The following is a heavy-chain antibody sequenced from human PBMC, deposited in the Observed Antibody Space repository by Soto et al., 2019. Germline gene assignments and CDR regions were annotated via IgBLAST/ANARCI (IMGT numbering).Heavy chain of an antibody. CDR2: IYHSGST. D-gene: IGHD6-13*01. CDR1: GGSISSTNW. Sequence: QVQLQESDPGLVRPSGTLSLTCAVSGGSISSTNWWSWLRQPPGKGLEWIGEIYHSGSTNYNPSLKSRVTMSVDKSRNQFSLRLSSVTAADTAVYYCARDGAAALFRPPLTFWGQGTLVTVSS. V-gene: IGHV4-4*02. CDR3: ARDGAAALFRPPLTF. J-gene: IGHJ4*02.